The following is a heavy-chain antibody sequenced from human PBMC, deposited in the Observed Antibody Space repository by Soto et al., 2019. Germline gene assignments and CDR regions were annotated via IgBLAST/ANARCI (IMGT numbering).Heavy chain of an antibody. V-gene: IGHV1-69*08. Sequence: QVQLVQSGAEVKKPGSSVKVSCKASGGTFSSYTISWVRQAPGQGLEWMGRIIPILGIANYAQKFQGRVTITADKSTSTASMELSSLRSEDTAVYYCARECSSTSCYAYPWGQGTLVTVSS. CDR3: ARECSSTSCYAYP. CDR2: IIPILGIA. D-gene: IGHD2-2*01. J-gene: IGHJ5*02. CDR1: GGTFSSYT.